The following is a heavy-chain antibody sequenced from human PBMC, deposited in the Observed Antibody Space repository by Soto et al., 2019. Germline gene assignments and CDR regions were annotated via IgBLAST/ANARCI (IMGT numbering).Heavy chain of an antibody. J-gene: IGHJ4*02. CDR1: GFSLSTSGMC. V-gene: IGHV2-70*01. Sequence: SGPTLVNPTQTLTLTCTFSGFSLSTSGMCVSWIRQPPGKALEWLALIDWDDNKYYSTSLKTRLTISKDTSKNQVVLTMTNMDPVDTATYYCARILSRDYYGSGSYYYFDYWGQGTLVTAPQ. D-gene: IGHD3-10*01. CDR2: IDWDDNK. CDR3: ARILSRDYYGSGSYYYFDY.